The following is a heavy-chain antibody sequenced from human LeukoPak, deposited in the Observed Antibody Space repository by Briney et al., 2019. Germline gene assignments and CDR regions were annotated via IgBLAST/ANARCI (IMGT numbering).Heavy chain of an antibody. D-gene: IGHD4-23*01. V-gene: IGHV1-46*01. Sequence: ASVKVSCKASGYTFTRYFMHWVRQAPGQGLEWMGIINPNGGSTSYAQKLQGRVTMTRDTSTSTVYMELSSLRFKDTAVYYCATANYGGNSYFAYWGQGTLVTVSS. J-gene: IGHJ4*02. CDR3: ATANYGGNSYFAY. CDR2: INPNGGST. CDR1: GYTFTRYF.